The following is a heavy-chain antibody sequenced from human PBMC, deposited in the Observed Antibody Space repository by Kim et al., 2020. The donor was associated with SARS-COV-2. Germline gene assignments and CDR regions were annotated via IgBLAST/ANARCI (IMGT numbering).Heavy chain of an antibody. CDR1: GDSISSYS. CDR3: PRGSLHSGFDY. Sequence: SETLSLTCSVSGDSISSYSWNWIRQSAGKGLEWIGRIYTGGGTNYNPSLKSRVTMSIDTSKTQFSLKLRSVPAADTAVSYCPRGSLHSGFDYWGQETLFT. CDR2: IYTGGGT. D-gene: IGHD2-15*01. V-gene: IGHV4-4*07. J-gene: IGHJ4*02.